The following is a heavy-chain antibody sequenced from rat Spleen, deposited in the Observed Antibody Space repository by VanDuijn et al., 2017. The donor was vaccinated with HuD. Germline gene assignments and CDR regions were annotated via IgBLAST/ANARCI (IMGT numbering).Heavy chain of an antibody. CDR3: ARAFATLGPLSFRGYFVMDA. CDR2: ITYDGSNT. V-gene: IGHV5-7*01. Sequence: EVQLVESGGGLVQPGRSLKLSCAASGFTFSDYYMAWVRQAPKKGLEWVATITYDGSNTYCRDSVKGRFTISRDNAKSTLYLQMDSLRSEDTATYYCARAFATLGPLSFRGYFVMDAWGQGTSVTVSS. J-gene: IGHJ4*01. CDR1: GFTFSDYY. D-gene: IGHD4-6*01.